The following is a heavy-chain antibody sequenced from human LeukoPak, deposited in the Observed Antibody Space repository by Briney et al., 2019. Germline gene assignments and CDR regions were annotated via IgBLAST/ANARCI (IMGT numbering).Heavy chain of an antibody. CDR2: ISGSGGST. V-gene: IGHV3-23*01. CDR1: GFTFSSYA. CDR3: AIGGSYYLPPFDY. D-gene: IGHD1-26*01. Sequence: GGSLRLSCAASGFTFSSYAMSWVRQAPGKGLEWVSAISGSGGSTYYADSVKGRFTISRDNSENTLYLQMNSLRAEDTAVYYCAIGGSYYLPPFDYWGQGTLVTVPS. J-gene: IGHJ4*02.